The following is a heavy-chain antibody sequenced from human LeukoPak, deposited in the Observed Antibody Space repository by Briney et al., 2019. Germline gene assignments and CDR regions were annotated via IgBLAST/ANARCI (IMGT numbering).Heavy chain of an antibody. CDR1: GFSLSTSGVG. Sequence: SGPTLVKPTQTLTLTCTFSGFSLSTSGVGVGWIRQPPGKALEWLALIYWDDDKRYSPSLKSRPTITKDTSKNQVVLTMTNMDPVDTATYYCAHKIQSSSGWYSFDYWGQGTLVTVSS. CDR2: IYWDDDK. CDR3: AHKIQSSSGWYSFDY. J-gene: IGHJ4*02. V-gene: IGHV2-5*02. D-gene: IGHD6-19*01.